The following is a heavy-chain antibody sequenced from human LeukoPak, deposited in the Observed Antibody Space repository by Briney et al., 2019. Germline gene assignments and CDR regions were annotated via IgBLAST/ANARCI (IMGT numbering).Heavy chain of an antibody. V-gene: IGHV3-33*01. J-gene: IGHJ4*02. Sequence: GGSLRLSCAASGFIFSSYGIHWVRQAPGKGLEWVAVIWYDGSNKYYADSVKGRFTISRDNSKNTLYLQMSSLTAEDTAVYYCTRDPYGGKGGYFDYWGQGTLVTVSS. CDR1: GFIFSSYG. CDR3: TRDPYGGKGGYFDY. CDR2: IWYDGSNK. D-gene: IGHD4-23*01.